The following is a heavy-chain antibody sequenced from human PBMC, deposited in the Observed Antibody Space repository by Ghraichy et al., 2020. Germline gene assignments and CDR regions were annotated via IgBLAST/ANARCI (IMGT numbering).Heavy chain of an antibody. CDR2: IYYSGST. CDR1: GGSISSGDYY. D-gene: IGHD2-2*01. V-gene: IGHV4-30-4*01. Sequence: SETLSLTCTVSGGSISSGDYYWSWIRQPPGKGLEWIGYIYYSGSTYYNPSLKSRVTISVDTSKNQFSLKLSSVTAADTAVYYCAREVGCSSTSCYLSSGGYYYGMDVWGQGTTVTVSS. CDR3: AREVGCSSTSCYLSSGGYYYGMDV. J-gene: IGHJ6*02.